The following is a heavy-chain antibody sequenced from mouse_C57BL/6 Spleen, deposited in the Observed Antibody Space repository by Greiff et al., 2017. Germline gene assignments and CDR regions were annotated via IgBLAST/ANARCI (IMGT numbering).Heavy chain of an antibody. Sequence: VKLMESGPGLVQPSQSLSITCTVSGFSLTSYGVHWVRQSPGKGLEWLGVIWSGGSTDYNAAFISRLSISKDNSKSQVFFKMNSLQADDTAIYYCARRGNYYDYDENAMDYWGQGTSVTVSS. D-gene: IGHD2-4*01. J-gene: IGHJ4*01. CDR1: GFSLTSYG. V-gene: IGHV2-2*01. CDR2: IWSGGST. CDR3: ARRGNYYDYDENAMDY.